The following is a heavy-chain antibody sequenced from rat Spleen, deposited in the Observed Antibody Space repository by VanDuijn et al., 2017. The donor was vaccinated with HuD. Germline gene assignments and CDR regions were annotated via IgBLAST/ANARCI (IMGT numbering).Heavy chain of an antibody. CDR2: ISPGGGTT. D-gene: IGHD1-11*01. V-gene: IGHV5-19*01. CDR1: GFTFSNFG. J-gene: IGHJ2*01. Sequence: EVQLVESGGGLVQPGRSLKLSCEASGFTFSNFGIHWIRQAPAKGLEWVASISPGGGTTYYRDSMKGRFTISRDNAKSTLYLQMNSLRSEDTATYFCARHEDYGGYSRDYFDFWGQGVVVTVSS. CDR3: ARHEDYGGYSRDYFDF.